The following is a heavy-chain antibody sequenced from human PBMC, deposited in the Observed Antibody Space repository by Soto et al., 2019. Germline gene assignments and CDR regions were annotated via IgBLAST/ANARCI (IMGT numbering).Heavy chain of an antibody. D-gene: IGHD5-18*01. CDR2: ISAYNGNT. J-gene: IGHJ6*02. V-gene: IGHV1-18*04. CDR1: GYTFTSYG. Sequence: ASVKVSCKASGYTFTSYGIGWVRQAPGQGLEWMGWISAYNGNTNYAQKLQGRVTMTTDTSTSTAYMELRSLRSDDTAMYYCARSAMVTGYYYYGMDVWGQGTTVTVSS. CDR3: ARSAMVTGYYYYGMDV.